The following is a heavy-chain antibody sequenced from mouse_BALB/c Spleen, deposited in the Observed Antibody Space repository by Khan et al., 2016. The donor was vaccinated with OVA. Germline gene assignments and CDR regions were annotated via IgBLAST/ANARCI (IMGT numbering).Heavy chain of an antibody. CDR2: ISYSDST. CDR3: ARGNYYGYYFDY. Sequence: EVKLEVSGPGLVKPSQSLSLTCTVTGYSITSNYAWNWIRQFPGNKLEWMGYISYSDSTSYNPSLKSRISITRDTSQNQFFLQLNSVTTEDTATYYCARGNYYGYYFDYWGHGTTLTVSS. CDR1: GYSITSNYA. J-gene: IGHJ2*01. V-gene: IGHV3-2*02. D-gene: IGHD1-1*01.